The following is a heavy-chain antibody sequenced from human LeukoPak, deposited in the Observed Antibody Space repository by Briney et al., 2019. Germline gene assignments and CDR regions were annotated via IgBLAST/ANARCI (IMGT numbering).Heavy chain of an antibody. CDR1: GCFFTTYC. CDR2: IYPGDSDT. J-gene: IGHJ3*02. D-gene: IGHD1-26*01. V-gene: IGHV5-51*01. CDR3: VRPGILGATSAFDI. Sequence: GASLQSSSQGAGCFFTTYCISRVRQLAAKGLEWLGIIYPGDSDTRYSPSFQGQVTISADKSISTAYLQWSSLEASDTATYYCVRPGILGATSAFDIWGQGTMVTVSS.